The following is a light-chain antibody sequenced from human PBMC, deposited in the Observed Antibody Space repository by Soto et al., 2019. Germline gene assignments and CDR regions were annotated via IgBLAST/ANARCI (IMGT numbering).Light chain of an antibody. J-gene: IGLJ1*01. CDR1: SSDVGGYNY. CDR3: SSYAGSNNLI. V-gene: IGLV2-8*01. CDR2: EVS. Sequence: VLTQPASVSGSPGQSITISCTGTSSDVGGYNYVSWYQQHPGKAPKLMIYEVSKRPSGVPDRFSGSKSGNTASLTVSGLQAEDEADYYCSSYAGSNNLIFGTGTKVTVL.